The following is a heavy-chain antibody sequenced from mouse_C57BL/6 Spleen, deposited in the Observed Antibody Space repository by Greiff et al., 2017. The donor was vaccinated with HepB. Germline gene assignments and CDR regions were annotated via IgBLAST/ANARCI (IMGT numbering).Heavy chain of an antibody. CDR3: ARVYGSSPYYFDY. D-gene: IGHD1-1*01. Sequence: EVQRVESGGGLVKPGGSLKLSCAASGFTFSSYAMSWVRQTPEKRLEWVATISDGGSYTYYPDNVKGRFTISRDNAKNNRYLQMSHLKSEDTAMYYCARVYGSSPYYFDYWGQGTTLTVSS. J-gene: IGHJ2*01. V-gene: IGHV5-4*01. CDR2: ISDGGSYT. CDR1: GFTFSSYA.